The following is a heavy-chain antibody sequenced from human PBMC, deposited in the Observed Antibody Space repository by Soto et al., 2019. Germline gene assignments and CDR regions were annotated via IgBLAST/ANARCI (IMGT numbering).Heavy chain of an antibody. CDR2: IYYSGST. CDR3: ARQQGSYYDSSGYFDY. Sequence: PSETLSLTCTVPGGSISSSSYYWGRIRQPPGKGLEWIGSIYYSGSTYYNPSLKSRVTISVDTSKNQFSLKLSSVTAADTAVYYCARQQGSYYDSSGYFDYWGQGTLVTVSS. J-gene: IGHJ4*02. D-gene: IGHD3-22*01. V-gene: IGHV4-39*01. CDR1: GGSISSSSYY.